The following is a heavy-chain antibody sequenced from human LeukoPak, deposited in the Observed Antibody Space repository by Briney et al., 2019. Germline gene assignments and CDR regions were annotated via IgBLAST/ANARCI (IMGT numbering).Heavy chain of an antibody. Sequence: GGSLRLSCAASGFSFSNYGTHWVRQAPGKGLEWVTFMQYDRSDKFYADSVKGRFTISRDNSKNTVYLQMNSLRAEDTAVYYCASWPGGWYGEDSWGQGTLVTVSS. CDR3: ASWPGGWYGEDS. J-gene: IGHJ4*02. V-gene: IGHV3-30*02. D-gene: IGHD6-19*01. CDR1: GFSFSNYG. CDR2: MQYDRSDK.